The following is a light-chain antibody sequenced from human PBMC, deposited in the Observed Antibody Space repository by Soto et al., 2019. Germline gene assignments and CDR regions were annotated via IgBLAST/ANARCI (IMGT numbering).Light chain of an antibody. CDR2: DAS. CDR1: QDISDV. V-gene: IGKV1-33*01. Sequence: DIKMTQSPSSLSASVGARVTITCQASQDISDVLNWYQQQPGKAPKVLIYDASKLQTGVPSRFSGRGSGKDCTFTISSLQPDDSRTYYCQQFYDLPIALGQGTRLEIK. J-gene: IGKJ5*01. CDR3: QQFYDLPIA.